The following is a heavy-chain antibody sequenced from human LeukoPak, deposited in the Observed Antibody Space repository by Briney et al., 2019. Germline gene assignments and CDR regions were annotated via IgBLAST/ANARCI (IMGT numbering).Heavy chain of an antibody. D-gene: IGHD3-3*01. Sequence: SETLSLTCAVSGSSISSDYYWGWIRQPPGKGLEWIGSISHGGSTYYSPSLKSRLTISVDTSKNQFSLNLSSVTAADTAVYYCAGAPYNFWSTYLDYWGQGTLATVSS. J-gene: IGHJ4*02. CDR3: AGAPYNFWSTYLDY. V-gene: IGHV4-38-2*01. CDR2: ISHGGST. CDR1: GSSISSDYY.